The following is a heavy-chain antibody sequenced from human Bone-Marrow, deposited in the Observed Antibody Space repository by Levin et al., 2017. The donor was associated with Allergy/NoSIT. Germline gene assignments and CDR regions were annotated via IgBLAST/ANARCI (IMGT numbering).Heavy chain of an antibody. CDR2: INSDGSST. CDR3: ARDRGFTMVRGVIGY. Sequence: GGSLRLSCAASGFTFSSYWMHWVRQAPGKGLVWVSRINSDGSSTSYADSVKGRFTISRDNAKNTLYLQMNSLRAEDTAVYYCARDRGFTMVRGVIGYWGQGTLVTVSS. J-gene: IGHJ4*02. D-gene: IGHD3-10*01. V-gene: IGHV3-74*01. CDR1: GFTFSSYW.